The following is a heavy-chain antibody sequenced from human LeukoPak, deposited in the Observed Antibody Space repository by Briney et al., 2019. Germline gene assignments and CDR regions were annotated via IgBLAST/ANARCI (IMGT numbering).Heavy chain of an antibody. J-gene: IGHJ4*02. V-gene: IGHV4-59*01. D-gene: IGHD4-17*01. CDR2: IYYSGST. CDR3: ARFSYGDPYNFDY. Sequence: SETLSFTCTVSGGSISSYYWSWIRQPPGKGLEWIGYIYYSGSTNYNPSLKSRVTISVDTSKNQFSLKLSSVTAADTAVYYCARFSYGDPYNFDYWGQGTLVTVSS. CDR1: GGSISSYY.